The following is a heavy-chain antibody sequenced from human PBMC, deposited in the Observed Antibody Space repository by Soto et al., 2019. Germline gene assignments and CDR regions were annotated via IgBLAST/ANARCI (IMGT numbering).Heavy chain of an antibody. V-gene: IGHV1-2*04. Sequence: ASVKVSCKASGYTFTGYYMHWVRQAPGQGLEGMGWINPNSGGTNYAQKVQGWVTMTRDTSISTAYMELSRLRSDDTDVYYCARREKDGGIDGRYYFDYWGQGTLVTVSS. CDR1: GYTFTGYY. D-gene: IGHD3-16*02. CDR2: INPNSGGT. CDR3: ARREKDGGIDGRYYFDY. J-gene: IGHJ4*02.